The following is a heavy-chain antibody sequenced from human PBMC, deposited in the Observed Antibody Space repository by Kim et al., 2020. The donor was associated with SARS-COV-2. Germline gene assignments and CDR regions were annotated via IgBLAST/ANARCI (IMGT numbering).Heavy chain of an antibody. CDR3: ARVKVEDRLFDY. V-gene: IGHV1-18*01. D-gene: IGHD1-1*01. Sequence: YAQKLQGRVTMTTDTSTNTAYMELRSLRSDDTAVYNCARVKVEDRLFDYWGQGTLVTVSS. J-gene: IGHJ4*02.